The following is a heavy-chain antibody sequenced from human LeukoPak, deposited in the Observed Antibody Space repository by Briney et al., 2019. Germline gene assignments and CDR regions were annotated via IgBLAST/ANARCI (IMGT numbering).Heavy chain of an antibody. V-gene: IGHV3-74*01. CDR1: GFTFSSYW. CDR3: ARDPTSSWETAFDI. CDR2: INSDGSRT. Sequence: GGSLRLSCAASGFTFSSYWMHWVRQAPGKGPVWVSRINSDGSRTSYADSVKGRFTISRDNAKNSLYLQMNSLRAEDTAVYYCARDPTSSWETAFDIWGQGTMVTVSS. J-gene: IGHJ3*02. D-gene: IGHD1-26*01.